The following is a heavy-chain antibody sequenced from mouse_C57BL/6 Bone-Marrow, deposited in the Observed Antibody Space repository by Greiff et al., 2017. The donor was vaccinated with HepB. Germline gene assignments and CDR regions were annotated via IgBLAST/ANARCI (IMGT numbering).Heavy chain of an antibody. V-gene: IGHV1-81*01. CDR3: ARDYYGLDY. D-gene: IGHD1-1*01. J-gene: IGHJ2*01. Sequence: VQRVESGAELARPGASVKLSCKASGYTFTSYGISWVKQRTGQGLEWIGEIYPRSGNTYYNEKFKGKATLTADKSSSTAYMELRSLTSEDSAVYFCARDYYGLDYWGQGTTLTVSS. CDR1: GYTFTSYG. CDR2: IYPRSGNT.